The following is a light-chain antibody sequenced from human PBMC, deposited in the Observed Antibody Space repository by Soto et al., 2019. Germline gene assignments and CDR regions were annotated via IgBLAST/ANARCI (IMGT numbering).Light chain of an antibody. V-gene: IGKV1-5*03. CDR3: QQYGSSSPWT. Sequence: DIQMTQSPSTLSASVGDRVTITCRASQIISSWLAWYQQKPGKAPKLLIYKASSLETGVPSWVSGSGSGTEFTLIISSLQPDDFASYYCQQYGSSSPWTFGQGTKVEIK. J-gene: IGKJ1*01. CDR1: QIISSW. CDR2: KAS.